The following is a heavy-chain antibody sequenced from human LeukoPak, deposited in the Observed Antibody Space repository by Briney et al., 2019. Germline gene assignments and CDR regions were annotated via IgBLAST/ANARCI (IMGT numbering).Heavy chain of an antibody. CDR2: ISSSSSYI. J-gene: IGHJ5*02. D-gene: IGHD3-3*01. CDR1: GFTFSSYS. Sequence: GGSLRLSCAASGFTFSSYSMNWVRQAPGKGLEWVSSISSSSSYIYYADSVKGRFTISRDNAKNSLYLQMNSLRAEDMAVYYCARRRIDFGLTIFGVNGGNWFDPWGQGTLVTVSS. V-gene: IGHV3-21*01. CDR3: ARRRIDFGLTIFGVNGGNWFDP.